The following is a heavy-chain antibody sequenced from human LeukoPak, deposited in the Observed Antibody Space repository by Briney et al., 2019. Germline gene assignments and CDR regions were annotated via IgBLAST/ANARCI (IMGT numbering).Heavy chain of an antibody. D-gene: IGHD3-22*01. Sequence: ASVKVSCKASGYTFNTYGITWVRQAPGQGLEWMGWISGYNGKTKYAQKLQDRVTMTTDTSTTTAYMELRSLRSDDTAVFYCARVPPDSSGYYKDYWGQGTLVTVSS. CDR3: ARVPPDSSGYYKDY. J-gene: IGHJ4*02. CDR1: GYTFNTYG. V-gene: IGHV1-18*01. CDR2: ISGYNGKT.